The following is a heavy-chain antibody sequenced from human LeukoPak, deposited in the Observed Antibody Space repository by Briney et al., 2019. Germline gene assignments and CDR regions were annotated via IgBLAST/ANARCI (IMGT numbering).Heavy chain of an antibody. CDR3: ARGRSGSYPDYYYYGMDV. V-gene: IGHV4-31*03. J-gene: IGHJ6*02. D-gene: IGHD1-26*01. Sequence: SETLSLTCTVSGGSISSGGYYWSWIRQHPGKGLEWIGYIYYSGSTYYNPSLKSRVTISVDTSKNQFSLKLSSVTAADTAVYYCARGRSGSYPDYYYYGMDVWGQGTTVTVSS. CDR1: GGSISSGGYY. CDR2: IYYSGST.